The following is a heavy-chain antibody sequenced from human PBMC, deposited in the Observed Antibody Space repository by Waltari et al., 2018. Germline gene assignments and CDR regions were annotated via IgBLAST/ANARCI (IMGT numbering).Heavy chain of an antibody. Sequence: QVQLVQSGAEVKKPGASVKVSCKASGYTFTGYYMHWVRQAPGQGLEWMGRINPNSGGTNYAQKLQGRVTMTRDTSISTAYMELSRLRSDDTAVYYCARDRRGSGSYYNHGFSNYWGQGTLVTVSS. CDR1: GYTFTGYY. J-gene: IGHJ4*02. CDR3: ARDRRGSGSYYNHGFSNY. CDR2: INPNSGGT. V-gene: IGHV1-2*06. D-gene: IGHD3-10*01.